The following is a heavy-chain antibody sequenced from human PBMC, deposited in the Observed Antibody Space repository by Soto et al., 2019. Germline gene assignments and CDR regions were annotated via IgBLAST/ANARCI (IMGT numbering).Heavy chain of an antibody. D-gene: IGHD6-13*01. CDR2: IYWNDDK. V-gene: IGHV2-5*01. CDR1: GFSLSTSGVG. CDR3: AHGAAAGTGSYYYYGMDV. Sequence: QITLKESGPTLVKPTQTLTLTCTFSGFSLSTSGVGVGWIRQPPGKALEWLALIYWNDDKRYTPSLKSRLTIPKDTSKNQLVLTLTNMDPVDTATYYCAHGAAAGTGSYYYYGMDVWDHGTTVTVSS. J-gene: IGHJ6*02.